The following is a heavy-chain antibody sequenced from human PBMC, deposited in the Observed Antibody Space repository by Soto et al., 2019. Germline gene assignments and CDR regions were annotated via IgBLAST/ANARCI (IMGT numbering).Heavy chain of an antibody. Sequence: QVQLVESGGGVVQPGASLRLSCEVSGLTFNTSGMHWVRQAPGKGLEWLAVISYDGATQYYGDTVKGRFTISRDNSKNTLFLNVGRLRAEDTAMYYCATKARVTNYLYYGMDVWGLGTPVTVSS. V-gene: IGHV3-30*03. CDR3: ATKARVTNYLYYGMDV. J-gene: IGHJ6*02. CDR2: ISYDGATQ. CDR1: GLTFNTSG. D-gene: IGHD2-21*02.